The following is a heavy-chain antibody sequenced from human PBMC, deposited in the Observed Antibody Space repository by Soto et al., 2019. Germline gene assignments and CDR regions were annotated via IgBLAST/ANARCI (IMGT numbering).Heavy chain of an antibody. J-gene: IGHJ6*02. CDR3: ARGLRYDYVWGSYRGLHYYYYGMDV. D-gene: IGHD3-16*02. CDR2: IIPIFVTA. CDR1: EGTFSSYA. Sequence: ASVKVSCKASEGTFSSYAISWVRQAPGQRHEKMGGIIPIFVTASYAQKLQGRVTITADESTSTAYMELSSLRSEDTAVYYCARGLRYDYVWGSYRGLHYYYYGMDVWGQGTTVTVSS. V-gene: IGHV1-69*13.